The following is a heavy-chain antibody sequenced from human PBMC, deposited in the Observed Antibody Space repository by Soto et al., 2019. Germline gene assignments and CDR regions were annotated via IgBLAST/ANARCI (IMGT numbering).Heavy chain of an antibody. CDR2: ISSTSSTI. D-gene: IGHD3-9*01. J-gene: IGHJ6*02. CDR3: ARDCTNYDILTGCYYGMDV. CDR1: GFTFSSYS. Sequence: PGGSLRLSCEASGFTFSSYSMNWVRQAPGKGLEWVSYISSTSSTIYYADSVKGRFTISRDNAKNSLYPQMSSLRAGDTAVYYCARDCTNYDILTGCYYGMDVWGQGTTVTVSS. V-gene: IGHV3-48*01.